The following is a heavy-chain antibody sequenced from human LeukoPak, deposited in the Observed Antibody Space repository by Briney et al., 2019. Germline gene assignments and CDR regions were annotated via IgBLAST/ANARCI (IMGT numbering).Heavy chain of an antibody. V-gene: IGHV3-33*01. J-gene: IGHJ4*02. Sequence: GGSLRLSCAASGFTFSSYGMHWVRQAPGKGLDWVAVIWYDGSNKYYADSVKGRFTISRDNSKNTLYLQMNSLRAEDTAVYYCASLGTGSGSYSSDYWGQGTLVTVSS. CDR3: ASLGTGSGSYSSDY. D-gene: IGHD3-10*01. CDR2: IWYDGSNK. CDR1: GFTFSSYG.